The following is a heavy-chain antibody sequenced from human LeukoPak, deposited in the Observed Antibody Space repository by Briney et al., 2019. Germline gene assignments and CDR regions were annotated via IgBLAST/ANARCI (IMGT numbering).Heavy chain of an antibody. CDR1: GYTSTGYY. V-gene: IGHV1-2*02. CDR3: AREPYYGSGSYYTY. CDR2: INPNSGGT. D-gene: IGHD3-10*01. J-gene: IGHJ4*02. Sequence: AAVKVSCKASGYTSTGYYMHWVRHAPRQGLEWMGWINPNSGGTNYAQKFQGRVTMTRDTSISTAYMELSRLRSDDTAVYYCAREPYYGSGSYYTYWGQGTLVTVSS.